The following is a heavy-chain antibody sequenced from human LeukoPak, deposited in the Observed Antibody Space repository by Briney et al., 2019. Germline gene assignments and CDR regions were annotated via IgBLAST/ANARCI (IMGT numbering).Heavy chain of an antibody. D-gene: IGHD2-15*01. CDR1: GGSISSSSYY. CDR3: ARGDCSGGSCYSGWFDP. J-gene: IGHJ5*02. Sequence: SETLSLTCTVSGGSISSSSYYWGWIRQPPGKGLEWIGSIYYSGSTYYNPSLKSRVTISVDTSKNQFSLKLSSVTAADTAVCYCARGDCSGGSCYSGWFDPWGQGTLVTVSS. V-gene: IGHV4-39*07. CDR2: IYYSGST.